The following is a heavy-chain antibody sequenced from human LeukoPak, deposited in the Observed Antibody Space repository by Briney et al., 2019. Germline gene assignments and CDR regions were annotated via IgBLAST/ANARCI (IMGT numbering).Heavy chain of an antibody. J-gene: IGHJ3*02. D-gene: IGHD1-26*01. Sequence: PGGSLRLSCAASGFTFSSYSMNWVRQPPGKGLEWIGEINHSGSANYNPSLKSRVTISVDTSKNQFSLKLSSVTAADTAVYYCARGYMWELPRPNAFDIWGQGTMVTVSS. CDR3: ARGYMWELPRPNAFDI. CDR2: INHSGSA. CDR1: GFTFSSYS. V-gene: IGHV4-34*01.